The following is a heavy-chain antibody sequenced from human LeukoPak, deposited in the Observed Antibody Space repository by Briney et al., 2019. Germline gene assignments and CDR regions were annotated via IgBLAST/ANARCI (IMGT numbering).Heavy chain of an antibody. V-gene: IGHV3-23*01. D-gene: IGHD3-3*01. CDR2: ISGSGGST. J-gene: IGHJ4*02. CDR1: GSTFSNYW. Sequence: PGGSLRLSCAASGSTFSNYWMTWVRQAPRKGLEWVSAISGSGGSTYYADSVKGRFTISRDNSKNTLYLQMNSLRAEDTAVYYCARSPAYYDFWHFDYWGQGTLVTVSS. CDR3: ARSPAYYDFWHFDY.